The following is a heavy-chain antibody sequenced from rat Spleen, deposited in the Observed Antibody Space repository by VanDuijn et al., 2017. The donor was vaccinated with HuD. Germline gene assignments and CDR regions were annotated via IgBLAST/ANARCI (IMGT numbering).Heavy chain of an antibody. CDR1: GFSLSNHG. Sequence: EVQLVESGGGLVQPGRSLKLSCAASGFSLSNHGMAWVRQTPTKGLEWVASISTGGGNTHYRDSVKGRFTISRDNAKNTQYLQMDSLRSEDTATYYCARRYGYSHYWYFDFWGPGTMVTVSA. V-gene: IGHV5S14*01. J-gene: IGHJ1*01. CDR3: ARRYGYSHYWYFDF. D-gene: IGHD1-9*01. CDR2: ISTGGGNT.